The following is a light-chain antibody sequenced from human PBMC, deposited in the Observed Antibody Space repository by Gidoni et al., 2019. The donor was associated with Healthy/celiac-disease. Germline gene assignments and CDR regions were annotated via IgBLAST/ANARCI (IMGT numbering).Light chain of an antibody. Sequence: QTVVTQEPSFSVSPGVTVTLTCGLSSGSVSTSYYPSWYQQTPGQAPRTLIYSTNTRSSGVPDSFSGSILGNKAALTITGAQADDESDYYCVLYMGSGIWVFGGGTKLTVL. CDR3: VLYMGSGIWV. CDR1: SGSVSTSYY. CDR2: STN. V-gene: IGLV8-61*01. J-gene: IGLJ3*02.